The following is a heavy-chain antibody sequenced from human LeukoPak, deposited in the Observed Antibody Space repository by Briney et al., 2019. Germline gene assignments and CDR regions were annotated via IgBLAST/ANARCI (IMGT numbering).Heavy chain of an antibody. D-gene: IGHD2-8*01. CDR3: ARVSIVLMVYAAFDI. CDR2: ISAYNGNT. J-gene: IGHJ3*02. V-gene: IGHV1-18*01. CDR1: GYTFTSYG. Sequence: ASVKVSCKASGYTFTSYGISWVRQAPGQGLEWMGWISAYNGNTNYAQKLQGRVTMTTDTSTSTAYMELGSLRSDDTAVYYCARVSIVLMVYAAFDIWGQGTMVTVSS.